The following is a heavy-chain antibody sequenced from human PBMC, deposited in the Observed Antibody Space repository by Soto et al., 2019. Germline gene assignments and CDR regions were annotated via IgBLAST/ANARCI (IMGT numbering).Heavy chain of an antibody. CDR2: ISTYNGNT. V-gene: IGHV1-18*01. J-gene: IGHJ4*02. CDR3: ARDDYGGIFDY. Sequence: ASVKVSCKASVGTFSSYAISWVRQAPGQGLEWMGWISTYNGNTNYAQSLQGRVAMTTDTSTRTAYLDLRSLRSDDTALYYCARDDYGGIFDYWGQGTLVTVSS. D-gene: IGHD4-17*01. CDR1: VGTFSSYA.